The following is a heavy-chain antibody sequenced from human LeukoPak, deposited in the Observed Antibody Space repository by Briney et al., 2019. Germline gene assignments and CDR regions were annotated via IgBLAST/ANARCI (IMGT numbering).Heavy chain of an antibody. CDR1: GGSIGSSGYY. J-gene: IGHJ4*02. D-gene: IGHD3-22*01. Sequence: SETLSLTCIVSGGSIGSSGYYWGWIRQPPGKGLEWIGSIYYSGTTYYNPSLKSRVTISVDPSKNQFSLKLSSVTAADTAVYYCAGYYDSSGYYSDYWGQGTLVTVSS. V-gene: IGHV4-39*01. CDR3: AGYYDSSGYYSDY. CDR2: IYYSGTT.